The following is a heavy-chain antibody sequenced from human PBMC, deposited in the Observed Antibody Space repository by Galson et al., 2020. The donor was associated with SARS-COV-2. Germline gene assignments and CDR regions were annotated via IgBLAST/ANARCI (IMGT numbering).Heavy chain of an antibody. J-gene: IGHJ1*01. CDR1: GFTFSDYY. D-gene: IGHD3-3*01. V-gene: IGHV3-11*01. Sequence: GESLKISCAASGFTFSDYYMSWIRQAPGKGLEWVSYISSSGSTIYYADSVKGRFTISRDNAKKSLYLQMNSLRAEDTAVYYCARDQYDFWSGKSPAGYFQHWGQGTLVTVSS. CDR3: ARDQYDFWSGKSPAGYFQH. CDR2: ISSSGSTI.